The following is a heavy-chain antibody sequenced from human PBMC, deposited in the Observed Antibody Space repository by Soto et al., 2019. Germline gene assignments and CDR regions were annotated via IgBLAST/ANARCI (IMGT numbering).Heavy chain of an antibody. CDR1: GGSFSGYY. J-gene: IGHJ5*02. CDR3: ASRPSSSGGSCCSWFDP. CDR2: INHSGST. Sequence: SETLSLTCAVYGGSFSGYYWSWIRQPPGKGLEWIGEINHSGSTNYNPSLKSRVTISVDTSKNQFSLKLSSVTAADTAVYYCASRPSSSGGSCCSWFDPWGQGTLVNVSS. V-gene: IGHV4-34*01. D-gene: IGHD2-15*01.